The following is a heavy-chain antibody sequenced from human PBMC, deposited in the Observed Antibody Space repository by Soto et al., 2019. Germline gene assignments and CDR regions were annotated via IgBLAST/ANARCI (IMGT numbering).Heavy chain of an antibody. Sequence: ASVKVSCKASGYTFTSYYMHWVRQAPGQGLEWMGIINPSGGSTSYAQKFQGRVTMTRDTSTSTVYMELSSLRSEDTAVYYCARDAADYYCSSTSCYRVDYYYYSMDVWGQGTTVTVSS. CDR3: ARDAADYYCSSTSCYRVDYYYYSMDV. V-gene: IGHV1-46*01. D-gene: IGHD2-2*01. CDR1: GYTFTSYY. CDR2: INPSGGST. J-gene: IGHJ6*02.